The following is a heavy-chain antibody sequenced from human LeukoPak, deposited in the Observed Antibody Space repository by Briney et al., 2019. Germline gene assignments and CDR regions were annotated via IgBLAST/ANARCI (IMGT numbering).Heavy chain of an antibody. CDR1: GFTFSGYS. V-gene: IGHV3-23*01. CDR2: ISGSGATT. CDR3: AKGYSSGWSPFDS. J-gene: IGHJ4*02. Sequence: GSLRLSCAASGFTFSGYSMSWVRRAPGKGLVWVSAISGSGATTYYADSVKGRFTISRDNSKNPLYLQMNSLRAEDTAVYYCAKGYSSGWSPFDSWGQGTLVTVSS. D-gene: IGHD6-19*01.